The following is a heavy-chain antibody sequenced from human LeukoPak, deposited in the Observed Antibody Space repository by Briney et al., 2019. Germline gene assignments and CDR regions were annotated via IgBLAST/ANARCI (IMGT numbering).Heavy chain of an antibody. CDR3: ARRGISQGYYMDV. CDR2: INHSGST. V-gene: IGHV4-34*01. Sequence: SETLSLTCAVYGGSFSGYYWSWIRQPPGKGLEWIGEINHSGSTNYNPSLKSRVTISVDTSKNQFSLKLSSVTAADTAVFYCARRGISQGYYMDVWGKGTTVTISS. D-gene: IGHD6-13*01. CDR1: GGSFSGYY. J-gene: IGHJ6*03.